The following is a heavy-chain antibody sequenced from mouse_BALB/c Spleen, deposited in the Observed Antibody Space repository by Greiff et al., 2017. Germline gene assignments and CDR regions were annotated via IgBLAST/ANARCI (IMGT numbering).Heavy chain of an antibody. Sequence: EVMLVESGGGLVKLGGSLKLSCAASGFTFSSYYMSWVRQTPEKRLELVAAINSNGGSTYYPDTVKGRFTISRDNAKNTLYLQMSSLKSEDTALYYCARHGNYDYAMDYWGQGTSVTVSS. J-gene: IGHJ4*01. D-gene: IGHD2-1*01. CDR2: INSNGGST. V-gene: IGHV5-6-2*01. CDR3: ARHGNYDYAMDY. CDR1: GFTFSSYY.